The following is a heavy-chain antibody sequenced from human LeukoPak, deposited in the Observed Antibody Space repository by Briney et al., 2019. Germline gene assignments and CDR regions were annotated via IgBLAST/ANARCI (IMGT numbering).Heavy chain of an antibody. D-gene: IGHD5-18*01. CDR1: GFTFSTYG. Sequence: PGRSLRRACAASGFTFSTYGMHWVRQAPGKGLEWVAFVRYDGSKKYYTNSVKGRFTISRDNSKNTLYLQMNSLRAEDTAVYYCAKDQKRGYSYGYLFYYYYMDVWGKGTTVTISS. CDR3: AKDQKRGYSYGYLFYYYYMDV. J-gene: IGHJ6*03. CDR2: VRYDGSKK. V-gene: IGHV3-30*02.